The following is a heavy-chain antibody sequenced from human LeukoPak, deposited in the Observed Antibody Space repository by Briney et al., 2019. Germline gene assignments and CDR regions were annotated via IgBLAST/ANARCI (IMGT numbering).Heavy chain of an antibody. D-gene: IGHD3-10*01. V-gene: IGHV3-30-3*01. CDR1: GFTFSDCW. CDR3: ASSVRDRLDY. Sequence: GGSLRLSRAASGFTFSDCWMHWVRQAPGKGLEWVAVISYDGSNKYYADSVKGRFTISRDNSKNTLYLQMNSLRAEDTAVYYCASSVRDRLDYWGQGTLVTVSS. CDR2: ISYDGSNK. J-gene: IGHJ4*02.